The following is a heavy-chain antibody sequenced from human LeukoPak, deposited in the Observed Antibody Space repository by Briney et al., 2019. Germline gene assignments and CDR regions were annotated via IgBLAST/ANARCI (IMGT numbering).Heavy chain of an antibody. CDR2: IRYDGGNK. V-gene: IGHV3-30*02. Sequence: GGSLRLSCAASGFTFSSYGMHWVRQAPGKGLEWVAFIRYDGGNKYYADSVKGRFTISRDNSKNTLYLQMNSLRAEDTAVYYCAKGRYLCSGGSCYYFDYWGQGTLVTVSS. D-gene: IGHD2-15*01. CDR1: GFTFSSYG. J-gene: IGHJ4*02. CDR3: AKGRYLCSGGSCYYFDY.